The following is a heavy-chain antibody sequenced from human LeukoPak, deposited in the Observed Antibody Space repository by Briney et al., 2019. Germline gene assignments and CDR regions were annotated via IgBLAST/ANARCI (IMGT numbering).Heavy chain of an antibody. V-gene: IGHV4-34*01. D-gene: IGHD2-2*01. CDR3: ARDTSDY. CDR2: INHSGST. J-gene: IGHJ4*02. CDR1: GGSFSGYY. Sequence: PSETLSLTCAVYGGSFSGYYWSWIRQPPGKGLEWIGEINHSGSTNYNPSLKSRVTISVDTSKNQFSLKLSSVTAADTAVYYCARDTSDYWGQGTLVTVSS.